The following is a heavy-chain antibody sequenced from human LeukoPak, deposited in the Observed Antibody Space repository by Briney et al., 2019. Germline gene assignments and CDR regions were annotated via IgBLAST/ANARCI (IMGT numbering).Heavy chain of an antibody. J-gene: IGHJ4*02. CDR3: ARDSGDGYNWPGHFDY. CDR2: ISYDGSNK. V-gene: IGHV3-30-3*01. D-gene: IGHD5-24*01. Sequence: GRALRLSCAASGFTFSSYAMHWVRQAPGKGLEGVAVISYDGSNKYYADSVKGRFTISRDNSKNTLYLQMNSLRAEDTAVYYCARDSGDGYNWPGHFDYWGQGTLVTVSS. CDR1: GFTFSSYA.